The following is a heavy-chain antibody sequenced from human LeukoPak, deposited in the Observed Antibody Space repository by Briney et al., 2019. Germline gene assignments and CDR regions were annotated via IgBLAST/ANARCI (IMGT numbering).Heavy chain of an antibody. J-gene: IGHJ6*02. Sequence: GGSLRLSCAASGFTFSSYNMNWVRQAPGKGLEWVSYISSSSSTIYYADSVKGRFTISRDNAKNSLYLQMNSLRAEDTAVYYCARDSGRNYYYGMDVWGQGTTVTVSS. CDR3: ARDSGRNYYYGMDV. CDR1: GFTFSSYN. V-gene: IGHV3-48*04. D-gene: IGHD5-12*01. CDR2: ISSSSSTI.